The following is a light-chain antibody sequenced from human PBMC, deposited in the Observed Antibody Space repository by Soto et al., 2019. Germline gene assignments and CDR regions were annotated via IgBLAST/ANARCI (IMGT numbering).Light chain of an antibody. CDR2: GAP. V-gene: IGKV3-20*01. J-gene: IGKJ1*01. Sequence: EIVLTQSPGTLSLSPGERATLSCRASQSVRSSYLAWYQQNPGQAPRPFTYGAPSRATGIPASFSGSGPGTDFPLPISSLQPKDFPGYSCQQYNNCPRTLGQGNKWIS. CDR3: QQYNNCPRT. CDR1: QSVRSSY.